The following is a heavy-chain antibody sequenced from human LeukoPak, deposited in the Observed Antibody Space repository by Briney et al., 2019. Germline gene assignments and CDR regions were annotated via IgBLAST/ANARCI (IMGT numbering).Heavy chain of an antibody. CDR3: AGGWEPYDYWFDP. D-gene: IGHD5-12*01. CDR2: MKPNTGNT. Sequence: ASVNVSCKASGYRFTDYDINWVAQATGQGLGWMGWMKPNTGNTDYAQKFQGRVTMTRDTSISTAYMELSGLRSDDTAIYYGAGGWEPYDYWFDPWGQGTLVTVSS. J-gene: IGHJ5*02. CDR1: GYRFTDYD. V-gene: IGHV1-8*01.